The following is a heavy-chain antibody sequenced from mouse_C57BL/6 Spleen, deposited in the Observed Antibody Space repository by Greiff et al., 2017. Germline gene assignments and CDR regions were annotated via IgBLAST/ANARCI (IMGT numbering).Heavy chain of an antibody. CDR1: GYTFTSYW. CDR2: IDPSDSYT. D-gene: IGHD1-1*01. Sequence: QVHVKQPGAELVRPGTSVKLSCKASGYTFTSYWMHWVKQRPGQGLEWIGVIDPSDSYTNYNQKFKGKATLTVDTSSSTAYMQLSSLTSEDSAVYYCAREDYYGRWFAYWGQETLVTVSA. J-gene: IGHJ3*01. CDR3: AREDYYGRWFAY. V-gene: IGHV1-59*01.